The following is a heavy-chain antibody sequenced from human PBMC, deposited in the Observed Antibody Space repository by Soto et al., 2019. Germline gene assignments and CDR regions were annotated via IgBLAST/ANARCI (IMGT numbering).Heavy chain of an antibody. Sequence: SETLSLTCTVYGDSMRSFYWSWIRQPPGKGLEWIGNIYYSGSTNYNPSRKSRVTMSVDMSRNQVSLKLSSVTAADTAVYYCTRVGGYYGDYPNFDYWGQGALVTVSS. CDR3: TRVGGYYGDYPNFDY. CDR1: GDSMRSFY. J-gene: IGHJ4*02. CDR2: IYYSGST. D-gene: IGHD4-17*01. V-gene: IGHV4-59*01.